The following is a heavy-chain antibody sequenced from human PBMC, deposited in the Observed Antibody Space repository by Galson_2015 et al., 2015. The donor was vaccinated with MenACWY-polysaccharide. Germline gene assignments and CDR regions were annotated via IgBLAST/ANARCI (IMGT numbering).Heavy chain of an antibody. CDR1: GFNFNIHT. CDR2: ITSGGDTK. CDR3: VREGGGGKVGFCGVL. Sequence: SLRLSCAAAGFNFNIHTMHWVRQAPGKGLEWVALITSGGDTKYYADSVKGRFTISRDNPKNMVFLEMNSLRAEDTAVYYCVREGGGGKVGFCGVLWGQGTRVTVSS. D-gene: IGHD2-21*01. V-gene: IGHV3-30*04. J-gene: IGHJ1*01.